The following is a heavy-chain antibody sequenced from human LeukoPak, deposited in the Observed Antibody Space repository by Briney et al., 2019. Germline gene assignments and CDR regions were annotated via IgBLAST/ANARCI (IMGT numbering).Heavy chain of an antibody. D-gene: IGHD2-15*01. J-gene: IGHJ6*03. V-gene: IGHV3-7*01. CDR3: ARDFGYCSGGSCYTRMDV. Sequence: GGSLRLSCAASGFTFSSNWMSWDRQAPGKGLEWVSNIKEDGGEKNYVDSVKGRFIISRDNAKNSLYLQMNSLRAEDTAVYYCARDFGYCSGGSCYTRMDVWGKGTTVTVSS. CDR1: GFTFSSNW. CDR2: IKEDGGEK.